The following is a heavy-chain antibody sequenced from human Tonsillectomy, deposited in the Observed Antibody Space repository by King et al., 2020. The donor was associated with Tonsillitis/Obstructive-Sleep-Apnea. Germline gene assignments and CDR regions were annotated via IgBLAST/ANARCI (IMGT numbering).Heavy chain of an antibody. D-gene: IGHD6-19*01. CDR3: ARDPPIAVPTTGDY. Sequence: QLQESGPGLVKPSETLSLTCTVSGGSTGSSSYYWGWIRQSPGEGLEWMGWINPNSGGTNYAQKFQDRVTMTADTSLNIAYLELRGLRSDDTAFYCCARDPPIAVPTTGDYWGQGTLVTVSS. V-gene: IGHV4-39*02. CDR2: INPNSGGT. CDR1: GGSTGSSSYY. J-gene: IGHJ4*02.